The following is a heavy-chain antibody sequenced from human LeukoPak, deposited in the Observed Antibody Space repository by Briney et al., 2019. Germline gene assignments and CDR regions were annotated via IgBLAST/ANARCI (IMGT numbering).Heavy chain of an antibody. V-gene: IGHV3-30-3*02. D-gene: IGHD3-22*01. CDR2: ISYDGSNK. CDR1: GFTFSSYA. CDR3: AKRSGYDDY. Sequence: QTGGSLRLSCAASGFTFSSYAMSWVRQAPGKGLEWVAVISYDGSNKYYADSVKGRFTISRDNSKNTLYLQMNSLRAEDTAVYYCAKRSGYDDYWGQGTLVTVSS. J-gene: IGHJ4*02.